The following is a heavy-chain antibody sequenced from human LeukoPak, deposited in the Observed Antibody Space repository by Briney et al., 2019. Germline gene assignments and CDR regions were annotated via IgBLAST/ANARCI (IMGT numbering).Heavy chain of an antibody. V-gene: IGHV1-8*01. CDR3: AGGHFYYYMDF. Sequence: ASVTVSCQACGYTFPRYDINWLRQATGQGLAWMGWMYPNSGNTGYAQKFQGRVTMTRNTSRSTAYMELSSLRSEDTAVYYCAGGHFYYYMDFWGKGTTVTVSS. D-gene: IGHD3-3*02. J-gene: IGHJ6*03. CDR1: GYTFPRYD. CDR2: MYPNSGNT.